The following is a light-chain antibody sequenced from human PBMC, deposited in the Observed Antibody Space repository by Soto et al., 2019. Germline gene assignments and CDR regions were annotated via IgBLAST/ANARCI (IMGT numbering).Light chain of an antibody. CDR1: STDIGSYNY. CDR3: NSYTTTRTYV. V-gene: IGLV2-14*01. J-gene: IGLJ1*01. CDR2: EVS. Sequence: QSALTQPASVSGSPGQSITISCTGTSTDIGSYNYVSWYQQHPGKAPKLMIYEVSNRPSGVSNRFSGPKSGNSASLTISGLQAEDEADYYCNSYTTTRTYVFGTGTKLTVL.